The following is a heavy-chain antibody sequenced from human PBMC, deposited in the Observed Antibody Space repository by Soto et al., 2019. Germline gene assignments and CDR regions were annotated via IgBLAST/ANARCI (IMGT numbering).Heavy chain of an antibody. D-gene: IGHD6-13*01. CDR1: GGSISPYY. CDR3: ARHPSASGDSFDI. CDR2: ILHSGST. J-gene: IGHJ3*02. Sequence: QVQLQESGPGLVKPSETLSLTCTVSGGSISPYYWSWIRRPPGRGLEWIGYILHSGSTNYNPSLKSRVTMSVDTSNNQLSLRLTPVTAADTAVYYCARHPSASGDSFDIWGQGTLVTVSS. V-gene: IGHV4-59*08.